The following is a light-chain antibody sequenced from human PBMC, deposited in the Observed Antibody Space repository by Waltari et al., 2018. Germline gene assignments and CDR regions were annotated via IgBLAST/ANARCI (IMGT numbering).Light chain of an antibody. CDR1: QRGSRY. CDR2: GAS. V-gene: IGKV3-20*01. CDR3: QQHVSLPAT. Sequence: EIVLTQSPGTLSLSPGARATLSCRARQRGSRYLAWYQQKPGQAPRLLIYGASTRATGIPDRFSGSGSGTDFSLTISRLDPEDFAVYFCQQHVSLPATFGQGTKVEIK. J-gene: IGKJ1*01.